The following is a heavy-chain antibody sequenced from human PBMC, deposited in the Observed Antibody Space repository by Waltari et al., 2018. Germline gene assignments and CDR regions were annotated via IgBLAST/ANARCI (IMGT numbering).Heavy chain of an antibody. D-gene: IGHD1-26*01. V-gene: IGHV1-18*01. Sequence: QVQLVQSGDEVKKPGASVRVSCKTSGYTYTSYSITWVRQAPGQGLEGMGWIDSLNGNTRYAQKVQGRVTMTTETTTRTTYLELTSLRSDDTAVYYCVRDGDSGSYTFGYWGLGTLVTVSS. J-gene: IGHJ4*02. CDR2: IDSLNGNT. CDR1: GYTYTSYS. CDR3: VRDGDSGSYTFGY.